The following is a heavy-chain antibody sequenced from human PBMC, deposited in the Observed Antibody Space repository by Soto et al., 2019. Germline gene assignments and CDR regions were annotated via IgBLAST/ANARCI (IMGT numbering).Heavy chain of an antibody. CDR1: GYTFTSYD. V-gene: IGHV1-8*01. J-gene: IGHJ6*03. Sequence: ASVKVSCKASGYTFTSYDINWVRQATGQGLEWMGWMNPNSGNTGYAQKFQGRVTMTRNTSISTAYMELSSLRSEDTAVYYCARGRKGSTRIYYHYMDVWGKGTTVTVSS. D-gene: IGHD2-2*01. CDR2: MNPNSGNT. CDR3: ARGRKGSTRIYYHYMDV.